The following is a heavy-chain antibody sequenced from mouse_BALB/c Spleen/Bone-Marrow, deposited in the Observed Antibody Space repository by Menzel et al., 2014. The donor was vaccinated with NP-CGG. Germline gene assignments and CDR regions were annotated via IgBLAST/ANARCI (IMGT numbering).Heavy chain of an antibody. CDR2: INPSTGYA. V-gene: IGHV1-7*01. CDR1: GYTFTDTW. CDR3: ARDY. Sequence: VKVVESGPELAKPGASVKMSCKASGYTFTDTWIHWIKQRPGQGLEWIGYINPSTGYAEYNQNFKDKATLTVDKPSSTAYMQLSSLTSEDSAVYYCARDYWGQGTTLTVSS. J-gene: IGHJ2*01.